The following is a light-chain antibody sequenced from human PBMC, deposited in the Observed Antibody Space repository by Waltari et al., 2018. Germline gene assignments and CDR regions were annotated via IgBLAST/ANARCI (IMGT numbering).Light chain of an antibody. V-gene: IGKV3-20*01. CDR1: QSIGTF. CDR3: QHYVRLPVT. J-gene: IGKJ1*01. Sequence: IMFTQSPDTLSLFPRERATLSCRSSQSIGTFLVWYQQKPGQAPRLLIYAASTRATGIPDRFSGSGSGTDFSLIISRLEPEDFAVYYCQHYVRLPVTFGQGTKVEIK. CDR2: AAS.